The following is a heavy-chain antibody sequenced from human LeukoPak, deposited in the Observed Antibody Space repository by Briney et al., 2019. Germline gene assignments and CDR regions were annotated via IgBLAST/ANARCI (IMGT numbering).Heavy chain of an antibody. J-gene: IGHJ3*02. CDR1: GGSFRGYY. CDR2: INHSGST. Sequence: SETLSLTCAVYGGSFRGYYWSWIRQPPGKGLEWIGEINHSGSTNYNPSLKSRVTISVDTSKNQFSLKLSSVTAADTAVYYCARESSDAFDIWGQGTMVTVSS. V-gene: IGHV4-34*01. CDR3: ARESSDAFDI.